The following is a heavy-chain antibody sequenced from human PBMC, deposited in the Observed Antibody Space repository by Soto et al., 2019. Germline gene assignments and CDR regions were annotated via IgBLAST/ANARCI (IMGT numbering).Heavy chain of an antibody. V-gene: IGHV3-9*01. CDR2: LSWNSGSI. Sequence: EVQLVESGGGLVQPGRSLRLSCAASGFTFDDYAMHWVRQAPGKGLEWVSGLSWNSGSIGYADSVKGRFTISRDNAKNSLYLQMNSLRAEDTALYFCARVGASVLYCDYWCQGTLVSVSS. D-gene: IGHD3-16*01. CDR3: ARVGASVLYCDY. J-gene: IGHJ4*02. CDR1: GFTFDDYA.